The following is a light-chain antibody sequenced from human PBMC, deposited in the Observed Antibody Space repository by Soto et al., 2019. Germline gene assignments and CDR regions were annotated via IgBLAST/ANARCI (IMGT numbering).Light chain of an antibody. CDR1: QSVSSNY. J-gene: IGKJ4*01. CDR2: GAS. Sequence: EIVLTQSPGTLSLSPGDRATLSCRASQSVSSNYLAWYHQKPGQAPRLLLYGASSRATGIPDRFSGSGSGTDFTLSISRLEPEDFGVYYCQQYGSSPRRAFGGGTKVDIK. V-gene: IGKV3-20*01. CDR3: QQYGSSPRRA.